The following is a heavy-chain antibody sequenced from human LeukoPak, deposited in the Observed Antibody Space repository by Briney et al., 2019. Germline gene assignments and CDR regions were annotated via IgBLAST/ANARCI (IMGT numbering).Heavy chain of an antibody. CDR2: INWNGVSK. CDR1: GFTFDDYA. D-gene: IGHD3-22*01. CDR3: AKDVDDSRGYYYVFDY. Sequence: GRSLRLSCAASGFTFDDYAMHWVRQAPGKGLEWVSGINWNGVSKGYADSVKGRFTISRDNAKNSLYLQMNSLRPEDTALYYCAKDVDDSRGYYYVFDYWGQGTLVTVSS. V-gene: IGHV3-9*01. J-gene: IGHJ4*02.